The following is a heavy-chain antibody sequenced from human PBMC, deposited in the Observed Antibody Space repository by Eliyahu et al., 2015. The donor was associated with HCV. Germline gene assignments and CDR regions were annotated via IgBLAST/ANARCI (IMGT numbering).Heavy chain of an antibody. Sequence: EVQLVESGGGSVQPGGSLRLSCAGSGFTFSXHYXDXVRQAPGKGLEWVGRIRNKRNSYTTEYAASVKGRFTISRDDSKNSLYLQMDSLKTEDTAVYYCVVSSSWNYFDDWGQGTLVTVSS. D-gene: IGHD6-13*01. J-gene: IGHJ4*02. CDR2: IRNKRNSYTT. CDR3: VVSSSWNYFDD. V-gene: IGHV3-72*01. CDR1: GFTFSXHY.